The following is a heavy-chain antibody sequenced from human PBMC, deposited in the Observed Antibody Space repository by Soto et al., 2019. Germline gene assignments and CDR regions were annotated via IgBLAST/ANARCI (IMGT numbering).Heavy chain of an antibody. CDR1: GGSVSGGSYY. V-gene: IGHV4-61*01. CDR3: ARSIDP. Sequence: SETLSLTCTVSGGSVSGGSYYWSWIRQPPGKGLEWIGYIYYSGSTNYNPSLKSRVTISVDTSKNQFSLKLSSVTAADTAVYYCARSIDPWGQGTLVTVSS. J-gene: IGHJ5*02. CDR2: IYYSGST.